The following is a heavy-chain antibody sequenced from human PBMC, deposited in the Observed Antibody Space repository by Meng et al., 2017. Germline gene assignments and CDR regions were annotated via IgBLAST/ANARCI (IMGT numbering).Heavy chain of an antibody. Sequence: QVQLVQSGCELRKPGASVKVSCKASGYTLPSYAINWLRQAPGQGLQWMGWIDTKTGNPTYVPGFTGRLVFSLDTSVSTAYLQISGLKADDTAVYYCTRDGYSDCSRTSCFDSWGQGTLVTVSS. CDR3: TRDGYSDCSRTSCFDS. V-gene: IGHV7-4-1*02. CDR2: IDTKTGNP. D-gene: IGHD2-2*01. J-gene: IGHJ4*02. CDR1: GYTLPSYA.